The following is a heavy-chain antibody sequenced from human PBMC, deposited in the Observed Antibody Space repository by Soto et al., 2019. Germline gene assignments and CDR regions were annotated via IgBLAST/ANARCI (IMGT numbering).Heavy chain of an antibody. CDR1: GFTFSSYG. V-gene: IGHV3-30*18. D-gene: IGHD2-2*01. Sequence: GGSLRLSCAASGFTFSSYGMHWVRQAPGRGLEWVALISYDGSIKYYADAVKGRFTISRDNSKNTLYLQMTSLRAEDTAVYYCAKVHCSSSICYPNYCYYYGMGVWGQGTTVTVSS. CDR3: AKVHCSSSICYPNYCYYYGMGV. J-gene: IGHJ6*02. CDR2: ISYDGSIK.